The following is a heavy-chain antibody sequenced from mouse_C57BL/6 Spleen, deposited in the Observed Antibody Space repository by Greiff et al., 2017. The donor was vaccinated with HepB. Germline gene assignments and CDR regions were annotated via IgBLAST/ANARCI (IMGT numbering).Heavy chain of an antibody. CDR3: ARDNLLLRYQAFAY. V-gene: IGHV1-26*01. CDR2: INPNNGGT. CDR1: GYTFTDYY. D-gene: IGHD1-1*01. J-gene: IGHJ3*01. Sequence: VQLQQSGPELVKPGASVKISCKASGYTFTDYYMNWVKQSHGKSLEWIGDINPNNGGTSYNQKFKGKATLTVDKSSSTAYMELRSLTSEDSAVYYCARDNLLLRYQAFAYWGQGTLVTVSA.